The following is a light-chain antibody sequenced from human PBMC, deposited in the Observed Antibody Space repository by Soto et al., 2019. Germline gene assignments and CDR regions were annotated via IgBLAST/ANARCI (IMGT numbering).Light chain of an antibody. CDR3: QQRANWPPII. CDR1: QSVNSY. J-gene: IGKJ5*01. CDR2: DAS. V-gene: IGKV3-11*01. Sequence: EIVLTQSPATLSLSPGERATLSCRASQSVNSYLAWYQQRPGQAPRLLIYDASNRATGVPARFGGSGSGTDFTLTISGLEPEDFAIYYCQQRANWPPIIFGQGTRLEIK.